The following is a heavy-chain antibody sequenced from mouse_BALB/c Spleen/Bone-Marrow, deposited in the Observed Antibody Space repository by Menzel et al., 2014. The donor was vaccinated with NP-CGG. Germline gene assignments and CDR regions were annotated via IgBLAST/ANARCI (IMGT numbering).Heavy chain of an antibody. CDR1: GYSITSDYA. V-gene: IGHV3-2*02. J-gene: IGHJ2*01. CDR2: ISYSGST. Sequence: EVKLQESGPGLVKPSRSLSLTCTVTGYSITSDYAWNWIRQFPGNKLEWMGYISYSGSTSYNPSLKSRISITRDTSKNQFFLQLNSVTTEDTATYYCARWNYGSTYFDYWGQGTTLTVSS. D-gene: IGHD1-1*01. CDR3: ARWNYGSTYFDY.